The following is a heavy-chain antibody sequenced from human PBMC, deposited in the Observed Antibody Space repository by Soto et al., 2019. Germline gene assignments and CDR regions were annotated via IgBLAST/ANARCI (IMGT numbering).Heavy chain of an antibody. CDR2: ISGSGGST. Sequence: GGFLRLACAACGFTCSSDAMSWVRQAPGKGLEWVSAISGSGGSTYYVDSVQGRFTISRDNSKNTLYLQMNSLRAEDTAVLDAATEVSELALDYRGQGTRVSGS. J-gene: IGHJ4*02. CDR1: GFTCSSDA. CDR3: ATEVSELALDY. D-gene: IGHD6-13*01. V-gene: IGHV3-23*01.